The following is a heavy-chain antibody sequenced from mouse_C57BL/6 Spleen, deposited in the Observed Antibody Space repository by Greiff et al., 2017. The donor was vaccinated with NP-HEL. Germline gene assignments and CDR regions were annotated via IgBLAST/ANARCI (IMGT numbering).Heavy chain of an antibody. Sequence: EVKLMESGGGLVKPGGSLKLSCAASGFTFSSYAMSWVRQTPEKRLEWVATISDGGSYTYYPDNVKGRFTISRDNAKNNLYLQMSHLKSEDTAMYYCARDSPYDYDEGYALDYWGQGTSVTVSS. V-gene: IGHV5-4*01. J-gene: IGHJ4*01. CDR1: GFTFSSYA. CDR2: ISDGGSYT. D-gene: IGHD2-4*01. CDR3: ARDSPYDYDEGYALDY.